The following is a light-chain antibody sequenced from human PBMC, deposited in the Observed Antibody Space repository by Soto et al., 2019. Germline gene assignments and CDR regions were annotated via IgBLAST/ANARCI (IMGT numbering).Light chain of an antibody. CDR3: QQRSNWPPHMT. CDR1: QTVSTY. V-gene: IGKV3-11*01. Sequence: EIVLTQSPATLSLSPGERATLSCRASQTVSTYLAWYQQKPGQAPRLLIYDASNRATGIPARFSGSWSGTDFTLTITSLEPEDFAVYYCQQRSNWPPHMTFGQGTRLYIK. CDR2: DAS. J-gene: IGKJ5*01.